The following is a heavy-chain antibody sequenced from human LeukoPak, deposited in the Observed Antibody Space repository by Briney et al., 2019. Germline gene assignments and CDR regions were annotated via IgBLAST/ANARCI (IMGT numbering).Heavy chain of an antibody. CDR3: AKDGRGPCADADCHVSYHFDY. D-gene: IGHD2-21*02. CDR2: IRRDGSVK. Sequence: PGGSLSLSCAASGFSFETYWMSWVRQAPGKGLEWVANIRRDGSVKYYVDSVKGRFTISRDNAKNSLYLHMNSLRADDTAVYYCAKDGRGPCADADCHVSYHFDYWGQGILVTASS. V-gene: IGHV3-7*01. J-gene: IGHJ4*02. CDR1: GFSFETYW.